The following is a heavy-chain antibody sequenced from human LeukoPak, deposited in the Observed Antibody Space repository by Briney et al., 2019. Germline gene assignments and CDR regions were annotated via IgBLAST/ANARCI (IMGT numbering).Heavy chain of an antibody. CDR1: GFTFSSYS. J-gene: IGHJ4*02. D-gene: IGHD1-26*01. V-gene: IGHV3-21*01. CDR3: ATLRKGVGATKHFDY. CDR2: TSSSSSYI. Sequence: PGGSLRLSCAASGFTFSSYSMNWVRHAPEKGLEWVSSTSSSSSYIYYADSVRRRFTSSRDDPKISLYVQMDSLRAEDTAVYYCATLRKGVGATKHFDYWGQGTLVSVSS.